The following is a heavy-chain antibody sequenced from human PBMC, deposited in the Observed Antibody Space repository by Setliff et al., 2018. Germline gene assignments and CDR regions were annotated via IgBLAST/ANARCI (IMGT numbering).Heavy chain of an antibody. Sequence: GSLRLSCAASGFTFSSHWMHWVRQVPGKGLAWVSQINPDATTTYYADSVKGRFTISRDNAKTTLYLQMNSLRVEDTAVYFCARDPRDGSSSSMADNWGQGTLVTVSS. V-gene: IGHV3-74*01. D-gene: IGHD6-6*01. CDR1: GFTFSSHW. CDR2: INPDATTT. J-gene: IGHJ4*02. CDR3: ARDPRDGSSSSMADN.